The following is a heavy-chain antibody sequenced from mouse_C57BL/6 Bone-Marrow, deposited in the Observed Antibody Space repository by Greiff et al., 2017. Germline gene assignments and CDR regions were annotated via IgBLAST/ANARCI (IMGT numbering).Heavy chain of an antibody. CDR3: ARPIPYYYGSLWYGY. V-gene: IGHV5-17*01. CDR2: ISSGSSTI. Sequence: EVKLVESGGGLVKPGGSLKLSCAASGFTFSDYGMPWVRQAPEKGLEWVAYISSGSSTIYYADTVTGRFTISRDNAKNTLFLQMTSLRSEDTAMYYCARPIPYYYGSLWYGYWGQGILVT. D-gene: IGHD1-1*01. CDR1: GFTFSDYG. J-gene: IGHJ3*01.